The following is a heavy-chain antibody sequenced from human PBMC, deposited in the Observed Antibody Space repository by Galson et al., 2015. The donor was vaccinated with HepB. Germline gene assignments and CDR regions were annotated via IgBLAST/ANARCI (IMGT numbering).Heavy chain of an antibody. Sequence: LRLGGAAGGVFFNSDWRHWVRHAPGQGLVWVAHIHNDGSSTSYADSVKGRFTITRDNAKNTLYLQMNSLRAEDKAVYYCARPQYPVIVRSASPYYYGMDVWGHGTTVTVSS. D-gene: IGHD1-26*01. CDR3: ARPQYPVIVRSASPYYYGMDV. CDR2: IHNDGSST. V-gene: IGHV3-74*01. CDR1: GVFFNSDW. J-gene: IGHJ6*02.